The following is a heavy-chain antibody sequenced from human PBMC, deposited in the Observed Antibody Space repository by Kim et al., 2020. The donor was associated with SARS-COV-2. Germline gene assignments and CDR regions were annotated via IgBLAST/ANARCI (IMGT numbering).Heavy chain of an antibody. CDR3: ARGPRPVSHFDY. CDR1: GGSFSGYY. CDR2: INHSGST. Sequence: SETLSLTCAVYGGSFSGYYWSWIRQPPGKGLEWIGEINHSGSTNYNPSLKSRVTISVDTSKNQFSLKLSSVTAADTAVYYCARGPRPVSHFDYWGQGTLVTVSS. J-gene: IGHJ4*02. D-gene: IGHD2-8*01. V-gene: IGHV4-34*01.